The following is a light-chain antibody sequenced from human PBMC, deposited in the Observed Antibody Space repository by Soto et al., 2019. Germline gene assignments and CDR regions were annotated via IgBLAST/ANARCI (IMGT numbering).Light chain of an antibody. J-gene: IGKJ5*01. Sequence: IVLTQSPGTLSLSPGERATLSCRASERLSNTYLAWYQQRPGQPPRLLIYGASNRATGIPDRFSGSGSGTDFTLIISRLEPEDVAVYYCQQYGGSPRITFGQGTRLEIK. V-gene: IGKV3-20*01. CDR1: ERLSNTY. CDR3: QQYGGSPRIT. CDR2: GAS.